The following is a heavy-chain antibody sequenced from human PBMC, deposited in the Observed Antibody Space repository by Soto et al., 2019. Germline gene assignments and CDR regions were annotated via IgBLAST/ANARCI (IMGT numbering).Heavy chain of an antibody. Sequence: ASVKVSCKASGYTFTSYDINWVRQATGQGLEWMGWMSANSGNTGYAQKFQGRVTMTTDTSISTAYMELRSLRSEDTAVYYCARSSINYYTSTAPYTHTDHWGQGTLVTVSS. CDR3: ARSSINYYTSTAPYTHTDH. D-gene: IGHD3-22*01. CDR1: GYTFTSYD. CDR2: MSANSGNT. J-gene: IGHJ5*02. V-gene: IGHV1-8*01.